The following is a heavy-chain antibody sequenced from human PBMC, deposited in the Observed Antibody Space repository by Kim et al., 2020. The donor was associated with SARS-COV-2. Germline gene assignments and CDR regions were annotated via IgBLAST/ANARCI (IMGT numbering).Heavy chain of an antibody. Sequence: GGSLRLSCAASGFTFSSYSMNWVLQAPGKGLEWVSSISSLSSYIYYADSVKGRFTISRDNAKNSLYLQMNSLRAEDTAVYYCARADPYGDYDYWGQGTLVTVSS. CDR1: GFTFSSYS. CDR2: ISSLSSYI. D-gene: IGHD4-17*01. CDR3: ARADPYGDYDY. V-gene: IGHV3-21*01. J-gene: IGHJ4*02.